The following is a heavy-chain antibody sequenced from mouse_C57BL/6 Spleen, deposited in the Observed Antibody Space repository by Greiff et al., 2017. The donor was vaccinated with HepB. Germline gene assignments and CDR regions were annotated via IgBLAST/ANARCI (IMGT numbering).Heavy chain of an antibody. CDR1: GYTFTDYE. CDR3: TREGTTVVEGFAY. J-gene: IGHJ3*01. Sequence: QVQLQQSGAELVRPGASVTLSCKASGYTFTDYEMHWVKQTPVHGLEWIGAIDPETGGTAYNQKFKGKAILTADKSSSTAYMELRSLTSEDSAVYYCTREGTTVVEGFAYWGQGTLVTVSA. D-gene: IGHD1-1*01. V-gene: IGHV1-15*01. CDR2: IDPETGGT.